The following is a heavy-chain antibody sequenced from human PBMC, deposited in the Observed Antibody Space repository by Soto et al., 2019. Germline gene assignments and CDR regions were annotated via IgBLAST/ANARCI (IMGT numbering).Heavy chain of an antibody. J-gene: IGHJ5*02. CDR3: ARGGVSTRTFDP. V-gene: IGHV5-51*01. Sequence: GESLKSSCKGSGYNFAGYWIAWVRQMPGKGLELMGIIYPSDSDTRYRPSFQGQVTISADKSISSAYLQWSSLRASDTAMYYCARGGVSTRTFDPWGQGTLVTVSS. CDR1: GYNFAGYW. D-gene: IGHD3-3*01. CDR2: IYPSDSDT.